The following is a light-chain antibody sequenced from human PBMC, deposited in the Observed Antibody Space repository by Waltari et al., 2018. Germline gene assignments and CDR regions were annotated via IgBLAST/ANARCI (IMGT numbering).Light chain of an antibody. V-gene: IGKV1-39*01. CDR3: QASYTTPYS. J-gene: IGKJ2*03. Sequence: DLQMTQSPSSLSASVGDRVTISCRAGKNIRSYLSWYQQKPGIAPKLVIYAASTLQSGVPSRFSGSGSGTNFTLTITSLQAEDFTTYFCQASYTTPYSFGQGTKVEIK. CDR1: KNIRSY. CDR2: AAS.